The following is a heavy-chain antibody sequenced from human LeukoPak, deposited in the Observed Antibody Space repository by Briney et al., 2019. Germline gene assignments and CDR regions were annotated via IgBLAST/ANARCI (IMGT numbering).Heavy chain of an antibody. V-gene: IGHV1-18*01. Sequence: ASVKVSCKASGYTFTSYGISWVRQAPGQGLEWMVWISAYNGNTHYADKLQGRVTMTTDTSTSTSYMELRSLRSDDTAVYYCARKGQGLATCYWGQGTLVTVST. CDR1: GYTFTSYG. J-gene: IGHJ4*02. CDR3: ARKGQGLATCY. CDR2: ISAYNGNT. D-gene: IGHD6-19*01.